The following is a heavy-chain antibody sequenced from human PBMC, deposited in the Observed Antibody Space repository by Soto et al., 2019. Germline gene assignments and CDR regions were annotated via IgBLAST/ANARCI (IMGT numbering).Heavy chain of an antibody. J-gene: IGHJ4*02. D-gene: IGHD3-22*01. CDR2: IIPILGTA. CDR1: GGTFSSYA. CDR3: ARDQENYDSSGYYFDY. V-gene: IGHV1-69*01. Sequence: QVQLVQSGAEVKKPGSSVKVSCKASGGTFSSYAISWVRQAPGQGLEWMGGIIPILGTANYAQKFQGRVTITADESTSTAYMELSSLRSEDMAVYYCARDQENYDSSGYYFDYWGQGTLVTVSS.